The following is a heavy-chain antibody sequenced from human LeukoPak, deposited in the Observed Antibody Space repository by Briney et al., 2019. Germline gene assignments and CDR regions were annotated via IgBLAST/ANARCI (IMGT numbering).Heavy chain of an antibody. V-gene: IGHV3-73*01. CDR1: GFTFSGSA. J-gene: IGHJ6*02. CDR3: TRHDLDGGYVFRPKVTTDDYYYYYGMDV. CDR2: IRSKANSYPT. D-gene: IGHD5-12*01. Sequence: GGSLRLSCAASGFTFSGSAMHWVRKASGKGLEWVGRIRSKANSYPTANAASVKGRFTISRDDSKNTAYLQMNSLKTEDTAVYYCTRHDLDGGYVFRPKVTTDDYYYYYGMDVWGQGTTVTVSS.